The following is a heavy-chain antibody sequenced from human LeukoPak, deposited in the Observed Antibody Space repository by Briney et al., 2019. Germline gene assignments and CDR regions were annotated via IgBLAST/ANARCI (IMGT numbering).Heavy chain of an antibody. V-gene: IGHV1-24*01. Sequence: ASVTVTCKVSGYALSELSMHWVRQAPGKGLEWMGGFDPEEGETIYAQKFQGRVTLTEDTARNTAYMELSSLRPEDTAVYYCATVDVWSQPFFDYWGQGTLVTVSS. CDR2: FDPEEGET. D-gene: IGHD2-2*01. CDR1: GYALSELS. CDR3: ATVDVWSQPFFDY. J-gene: IGHJ4*02.